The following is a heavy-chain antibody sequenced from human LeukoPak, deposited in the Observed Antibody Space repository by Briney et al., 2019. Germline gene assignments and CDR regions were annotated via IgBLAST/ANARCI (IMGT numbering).Heavy chain of an antibody. J-gene: IGHJ3*02. Sequence: GGSLGLSCAGSGFTFSLFSMIWVRQAPGKGLEWVASISSGSHHKYHADSVKGRFTVSRDNDKNSLFLQMNSLRAEDTALYYCATRLTADSYEASDIWGQGTMVTVSS. V-gene: IGHV3-21*06. D-gene: IGHD6-13*01. CDR1: GFTFSLFS. CDR3: ATRLTADSYEASDI. CDR2: ISSGSHHK.